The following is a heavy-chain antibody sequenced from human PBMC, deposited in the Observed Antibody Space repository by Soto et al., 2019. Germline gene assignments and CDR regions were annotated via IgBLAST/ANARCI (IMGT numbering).Heavy chain of an antibody. J-gene: IGHJ3*02. CDR2: ISGSGGST. D-gene: IGHD2-15*01. V-gene: IGHV3-23*01. Sequence: PGGSLRLSCAASGFTFSSYAMSWVRQAPGKGLEWVSAISGSGGSTYYADSVKGRFTISRDNSKNTLYLQMNSLRAEDTAVYYCAKVGGDVVVVDATRLEAFDIWGQGTMVTVSS. CDR1: GFTFSSYA. CDR3: AKVGGDVVVVDATRLEAFDI.